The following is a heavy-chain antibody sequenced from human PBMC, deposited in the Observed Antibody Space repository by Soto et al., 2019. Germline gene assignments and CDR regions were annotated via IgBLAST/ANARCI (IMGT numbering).Heavy chain of an antibody. V-gene: IGHV4-61*08. CDR3: ARLGGYYQAFDS. J-gene: IGHJ4*02. D-gene: IGHD3-22*01. CDR2: IYYTGTT. CDR1: GVSISSGDYY. Sequence: ETLSLTCTVSGVSISSGDYYWSWIRQSPGKGLEWIGYIYYTGTTKYNPSLKSRVTISVDSSKNQFSLKLDSVTAADTAVYYCARLGGYYQAFDSWGQGTLVTVSS.